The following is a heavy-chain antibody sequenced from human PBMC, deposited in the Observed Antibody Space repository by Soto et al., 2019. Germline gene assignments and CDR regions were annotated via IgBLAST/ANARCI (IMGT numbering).Heavy chain of an antibody. J-gene: IGHJ5*02. V-gene: IGHV1-69*02. D-gene: IGHD2-2*01. CDR2: VIPILNMA. Sequence: QVQLVQSGAEVKKPGSSVKVSCEASGGTFSSYSFSWVRQAPGQGLEWMGRVIPILNMANYAQRFQGRVTTTAYKSTRTVYTEMSSLRSDDTAVYYCARGGAVVVTGAVDRHNWFDHWGQGTVLTVSS. CDR1: GGTFSSYS. CDR3: ARGGAVVVTGAVDRHNWFDH.